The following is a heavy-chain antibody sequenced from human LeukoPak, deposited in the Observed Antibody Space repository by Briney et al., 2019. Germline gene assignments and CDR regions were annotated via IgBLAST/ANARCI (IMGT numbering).Heavy chain of an antibody. CDR1: GYSFTSYW. J-gene: IGHJ4*02. Sequence: GESLKISCKGSGYSFTSYWIGWVRQMPGKGLEWMGIIHPGDSDTTYSPSFQGQVTISADKSISTAYLQWSSLKASDTAMYYCARQPPTTLVIGSYDYWGQGTLVSVSS. D-gene: IGHD4-23*01. CDR2: IHPGDSDT. V-gene: IGHV5-51*01. CDR3: ARQPPTTLVIGSYDY.